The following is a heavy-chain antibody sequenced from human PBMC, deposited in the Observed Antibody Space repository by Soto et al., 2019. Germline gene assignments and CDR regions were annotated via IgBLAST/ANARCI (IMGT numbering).Heavy chain of an antibody. V-gene: IGHV4-31*03. CDR1: GGSISSGGYY. D-gene: IGHD2-2*01. CDR3: ARVPVVPAANRRDAFDI. CDR2: IYYNGST. Sequence: QVQLQESGPGLVKPSQTLSLTCTVSGGSISSGGYYWSWIRQHPGKGLEWIGYIYYNGSTYYNPSLKSRVTISVDTSKNQFSLKLSSVTAADTAVYYCARVPVVPAANRRDAFDIWGQGTMVTVSS. J-gene: IGHJ3*02.